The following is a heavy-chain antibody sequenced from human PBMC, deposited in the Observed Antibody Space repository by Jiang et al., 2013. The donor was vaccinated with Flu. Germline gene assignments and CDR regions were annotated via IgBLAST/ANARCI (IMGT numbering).Heavy chain of an antibody. CDR3: AREVGYCSSTSCYRGMNV. J-gene: IGHJ6*02. CDR2: TYYTSKWYN. CDR1: GDSVSSNSAA. V-gene: IGHV6-1*01. D-gene: IGHD2-2*02. Sequence: SGDSVSSNSAAWNWIRQSPSRGLEWLGRTYYTSKWYNDYAVSVKSRITINADTSKNQFSLQLNSVTPEDTAVYYCAREVGYCSSTSCYRGMNVWGQGTTVTVSS.